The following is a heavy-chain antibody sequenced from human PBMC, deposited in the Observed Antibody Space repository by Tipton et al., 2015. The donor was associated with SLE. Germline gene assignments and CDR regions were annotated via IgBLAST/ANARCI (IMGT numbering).Heavy chain of an antibody. J-gene: IGHJ6*02. Sequence: SLRLSCAASGFTFSNAWMNWVRQAPGKGLEWVGRIKSKTDGGATDYAAPVKGRFTISRDDSKNTLYLQMNSLKTEDTAVYYCTTTTIGGWDYYYYYGMDVWGQGTTVTVSS. D-gene: IGHD5-12*01. V-gene: IGHV3-15*07. CDR1: GFTFSNAW. CDR3: TTTTIGGWDYYYYYGMDV. CDR2: IKSKTDGGAT.